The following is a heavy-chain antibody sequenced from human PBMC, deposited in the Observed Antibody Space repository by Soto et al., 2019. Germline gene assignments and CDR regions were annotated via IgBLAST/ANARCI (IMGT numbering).Heavy chain of an antibody. CDR2: IIPIFGTT. J-gene: IGHJ4*02. D-gene: IGHD1-1*01. Sequence: QVQLVQSGAGVKKPGSSVKVSCKASGGTFNNYAFIWVRQAPGQGLQWMGGIIPIFGTTKYAQKFLGRVTITGDDSTSTVYLDLSSLRSEDTAVYYCVMANDVVDYWGQGTLVTVSS. CDR3: VMANDVVDY. CDR1: GGTFNNYA. V-gene: IGHV1-69*01.